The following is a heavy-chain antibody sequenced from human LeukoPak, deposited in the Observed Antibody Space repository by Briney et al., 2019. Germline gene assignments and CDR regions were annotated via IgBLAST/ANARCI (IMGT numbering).Heavy chain of an antibody. J-gene: IGHJ3*02. Sequence: GASVKLSCKTSGGTFSSHGISWVRQATGQGLEWMGGIIPIFHTPNYAQNFQDRLTITTDESTNTVYMELSSLRSEDTAVYYCARDYNYDSSAHDDALDIWGQGTRVTVSS. D-gene: IGHD3-22*01. CDR1: GGTFSSHG. CDR2: IIPIFHTP. V-gene: IGHV1-69*05. CDR3: ARDYNYDSSAHDDALDI.